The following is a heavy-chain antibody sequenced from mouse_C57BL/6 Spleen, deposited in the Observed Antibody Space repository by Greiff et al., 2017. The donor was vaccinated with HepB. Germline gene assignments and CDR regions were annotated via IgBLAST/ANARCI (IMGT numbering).Heavy chain of an antibody. D-gene: IGHD6-1*01. CDR3: AAFSQGGWFAY. Sequence: QVQLQQPGAELVRPGSSVKLSCKASGYTFTSYWMDWVKQRPGQGLEWIGNIYPSDSETHYNQKFKDKATLTVDKSSSTAYMQLSSLTSEDSAVYYCAAFSQGGWFAYWGQGTLVTVSA. V-gene: IGHV1-61*01. CDR1: GYTFTSYW. CDR2: IYPSDSET. J-gene: IGHJ3*01.